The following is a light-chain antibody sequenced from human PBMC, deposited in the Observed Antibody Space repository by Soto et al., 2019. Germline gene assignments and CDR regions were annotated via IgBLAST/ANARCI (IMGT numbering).Light chain of an antibody. CDR2: DTS. Sequence: ETVMTQSPGTLSVSLGERATLSCRASQSVSIHLAWYQQKPGQAPRLLIYDTSTRATGIPARFSGSGSGTEFTLTISSLQSEDFAVYYCQQYNNWPWTFGQGTKVEIK. V-gene: IGKV3-15*01. J-gene: IGKJ1*01. CDR3: QQYNNWPWT. CDR1: QSVSIH.